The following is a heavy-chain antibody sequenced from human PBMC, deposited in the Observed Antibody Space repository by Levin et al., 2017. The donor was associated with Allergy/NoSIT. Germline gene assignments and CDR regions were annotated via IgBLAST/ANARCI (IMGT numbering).Heavy chain of an antibody. J-gene: IGHJ3*02. D-gene: IGHD6-19*01. CDR1: GGSISSYY. Sequence: SETLSLTCTVSGGSISSYYWSWIRQPPGKGLEWIGYIYYSGSTNYNPSLKSRVTISVDTSKNQFSLKLSSVTAADTAVYYCARRAVAGKRDAFDIWGQGTMVTVSS. V-gene: IGHV4-59*01. CDR2: IYYSGST. CDR3: ARRAVAGKRDAFDI.